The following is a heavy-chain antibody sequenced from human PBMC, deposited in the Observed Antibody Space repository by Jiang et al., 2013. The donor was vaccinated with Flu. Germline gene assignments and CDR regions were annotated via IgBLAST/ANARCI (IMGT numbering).Heavy chain of an antibody. Sequence: LLKPSETLSLTCAVYGGSFSAYYWTWIRQPPGKGLEWIGEINHSGSTNYNPSLKTRVTISVDTSKNQFSLKLSSVTAADTAVYYCARSSRFDPWGQGTPGHRLL. CDR1: GGSFSAYY. V-gene: IGHV4-34*01. CDR2: INHSGST. CDR3: ARSSRFDP. J-gene: IGHJ5*02.